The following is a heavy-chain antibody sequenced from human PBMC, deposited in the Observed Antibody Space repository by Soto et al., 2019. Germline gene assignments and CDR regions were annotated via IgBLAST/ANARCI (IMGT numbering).Heavy chain of an antibody. CDR3: ARDRFPYGMDV. CDR1: GFTFSSYW. V-gene: IGHV3-74*01. J-gene: IGHJ6*02. CDR2: INSDGSST. D-gene: IGHD3-10*01. Sequence: GGSLRLSCAASGFTFSSYWMHWVRQAPGKGLVWVSRINSDGSSTSYADSVKGRFTISRDKSKNTLYLQMNSLRADDTAMYYCARDRFPYGMDVWGQGTTVTV.